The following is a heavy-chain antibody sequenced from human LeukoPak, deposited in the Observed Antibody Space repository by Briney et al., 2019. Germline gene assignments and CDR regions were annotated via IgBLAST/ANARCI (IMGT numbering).Heavy chain of an antibody. J-gene: IGHJ6*02. V-gene: IGHV3-53*01. Sequence: GGSLRLSCAASGFTFSSYSMNWVRQAPGKGLEWVSVIYSGGSTYYADSVKGRFTISRDNSKNTLYLQMNSLRAEDTAVYYCATSSIVGDTYYYYGMDVWGQGTTVTVSS. CDR3: ATSSIVGDTYYYYGMDV. CDR1: GFTFSSYS. CDR2: IYSGGST. D-gene: IGHD1-26*01.